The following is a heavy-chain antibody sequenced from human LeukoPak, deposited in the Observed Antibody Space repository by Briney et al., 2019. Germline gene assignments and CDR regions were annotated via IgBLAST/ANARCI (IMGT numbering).Heavy chain of an antibody. CDR2: ISGNSLTI. J-gene: IGHJ4*02. D-gene: IGHD1-26*01. CDR3: ARGVVGASFDY. V-gene: IGHV3-23*01. CDR1: GSIFSTYP. Sequence: GGSLRLSCTASGSIFSTYPMTWVRQAPGQGLEWVSAISGNSLTIYYADSVKGRFTISRDNSKNTLYLQMNSLRAEDTAVYYCARGVVGASFDYWGQGTLVTVSS.